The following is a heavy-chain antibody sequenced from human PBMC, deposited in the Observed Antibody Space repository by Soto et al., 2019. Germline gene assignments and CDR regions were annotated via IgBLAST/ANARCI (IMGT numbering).Heavy chain of an antibody. CDR3: ARDPSYYGMDV. Sequence: QVQLVQSGAEEKKPGASVKVSCKASGYTFTSYAMHWVRQAPGQRLEWMGWINAGNGNTKYSQKFQGRGTLTRDTSASTAYMALSSLRSEDTAVYYCARDPSYYGMDVWGQGTTVTVSS. CDR2: INAGNGNT. CDR1: GYTFTSYA. V-gene: IGHV1-3*05. J-gene: IGHJ6*02.